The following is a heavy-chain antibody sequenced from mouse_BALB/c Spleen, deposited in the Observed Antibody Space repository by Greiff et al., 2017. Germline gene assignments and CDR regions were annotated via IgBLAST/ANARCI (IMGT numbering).Heavy chain of an antibody. CDR1: GYTFTNYW. V-gene: IGHV1-63*02. D-gene: IGHD2-2*01. CDR3: ARGGLRQDY. J-gene: IGHJ2*01. CDR2: IYPGGGYT. Sequence: VHLVESGAELVRPGTSVKISCKASGYTFTNYWLGWVKQRPGHGLEWIGDIYPGGGYTNYNEKFKGKATLTADTSSSTAYMQLSSLTSEDSAVYFCARGGLRQDYWGQGTTLTVSS.